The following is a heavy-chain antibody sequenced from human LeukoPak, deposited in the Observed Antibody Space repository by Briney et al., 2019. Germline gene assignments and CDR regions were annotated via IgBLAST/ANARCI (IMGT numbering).Heavy chain of an antibody. CDR3: ARPSITMVRGVRSRAFDI. D-gene: IGHD3-10*01. CDR1: GGSFSGYY. CDR2: INHSGST. J-gene: IGHJ3*02. Sequence: PSETLSLTCAVYGGSFSGYYWSWIRQPPGKGLEWIGEINHSGSTNYNPSLKSRVTISVDTSKNQCSLKLSSVTAADTAVYYCARPSITMVRGVRSRAFDIWGQGTMVTVSS. V-gene: IGHV4-34*01.